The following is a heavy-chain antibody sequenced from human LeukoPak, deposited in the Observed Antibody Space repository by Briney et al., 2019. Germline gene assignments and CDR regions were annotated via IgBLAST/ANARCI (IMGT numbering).Heavy chain of an antibody. J-gene: IGHJ3*02. CDR1: GFTFSSYA. V-gene: IGHV3-23*01. CDR3: AKGRYYHDNSHAFEI. Sequence: PGGSLRLSCAASGFTFSSYAISWVRQAPGKGLEWVSAISGSGGSTYYTDSVKGRFTISRDNSKNTLYLQMNSLRAEDTAVYQCAKGRYYHDNSHAFEIWGQGTMVTVSS. D-gene: IGHD3-22*01. CDR2: ISGSGGST.